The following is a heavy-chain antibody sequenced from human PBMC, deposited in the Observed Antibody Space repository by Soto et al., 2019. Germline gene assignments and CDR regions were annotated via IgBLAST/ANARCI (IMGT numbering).Heavy chain of an antibody. V-gene: IGHV4-39*01. J-gene: IGHJ5*02. CDR2: IYYSGST. D-gene: IGHD1-1*01. Sequence: QLQLQESGPGLVKPSETLSLTCTVSGGSISSSSYYWGWIRQPPGKGLEWIGSIYYSGSTYDNPSLKSRVTISVDTSKNQFSLKLSSVTAADTAVYYCARLQFTYWFDPWGQGTLVTVSS. CDR1: GGSISSSSYY. CDR3: ARLQFTYWFDP.